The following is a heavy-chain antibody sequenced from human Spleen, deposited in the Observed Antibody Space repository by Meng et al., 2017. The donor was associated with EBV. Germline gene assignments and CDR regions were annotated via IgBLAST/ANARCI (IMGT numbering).Heavy chain of an antibody. Sequence: QVRLGGAGPEPVKRSGTLAPTCAVPGGSITSNDWWGWVRQPPGKGLEWIGEIYHSGSTNYNPSLKSRVTISVDKSKNQFSLKLSSVTAADTAVYYCARGGSYDASGSYANWFDLWGQGTLVTVSS. V-gene: IGHV4-4*02. CDR2: IYHSGST. CDR3: ARGGSYDASGSYANWFDL. J-gene: IGHJ5*02. D-gene: IGHD3-10*01. CDR1: GGSITSNDW.